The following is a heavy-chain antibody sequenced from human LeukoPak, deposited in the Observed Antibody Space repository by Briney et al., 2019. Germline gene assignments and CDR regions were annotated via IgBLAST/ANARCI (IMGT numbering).Heavy chain of an antibody. CDR1: GLTFSSHW. J-gene: IGHJ3*01. Sequence: GGSLRLSCAASGLTFSSHWMHWVRHAPGKGLVWVSRITNDGSSTTYADPVKGRFTISRDNSKNTLYLQMNSLRAEDAAVYYCARDGPAVPGQSRAFDVWGQGTMVTVSS. V-gene: IGHV3-74*01. D-gene: IGHD3-10*01. CDR3: ARDGPAVPGQSRAFDV. CDR2: ITNDGSST.